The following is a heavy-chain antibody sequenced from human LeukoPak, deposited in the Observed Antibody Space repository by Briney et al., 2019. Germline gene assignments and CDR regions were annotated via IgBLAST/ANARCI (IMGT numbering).Heavy chain of an antibody. CDR3: ARGRGTTSSNFDY. CDR2: INPNNGGT. Sequence: ASVKVSCRASGGTFSSYAISWVRQAPGQGLEWMGWINPNNGGTNYAQKFQGRVTMTRDTSISTAYMELRRLTSDDTAVYYCARGRGTTSSNFDYWGQGTLVTVSS. V-gene: IGHV1-2*02. CDR1: GGTFSSYA. J-gene: IGHJ4*02. D-gene: IGHD2-2*01.